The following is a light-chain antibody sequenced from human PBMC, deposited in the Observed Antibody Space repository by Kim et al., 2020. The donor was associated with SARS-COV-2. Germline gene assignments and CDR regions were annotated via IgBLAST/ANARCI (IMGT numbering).Light chain of an antibody. V-gene: IGKV3-20*01. Sequence: PGATAPHPGEANQRVSNKDIARYPQQPGQAPMLLINGASSRATGIPDRFSGSGSGTDFTLTISRLEPENFAMYYCQQYGGSPYTFGQGTKLEI. CDR1: QRVSNKD. J-gene: IGKJ2*01. CDR3: QQYGGSPYT. CDR2: GAS.